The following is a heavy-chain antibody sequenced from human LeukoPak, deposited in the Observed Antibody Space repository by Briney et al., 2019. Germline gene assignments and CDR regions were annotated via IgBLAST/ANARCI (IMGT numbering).Heavy chain of an antibody. V-gene: IGHV3-7*05. D-gene: IGHD5-18*01. J-gene: IGHJ4*02. Sequence: AGGSLRLSCAASGFTFSSYWMSWVRQAPGKGLEWVANIKQDGSEKYYVDSVKGRFTISRDNAKNSLYLQMNSLRAEDTAVYYCARRTHRIQLWEYYLDYWGQGTLVTVSS. CDR1: GFTFSSYW. CDR3: ARRTHRIQLWEYYLDY. CDR2: IKQDGSEK.